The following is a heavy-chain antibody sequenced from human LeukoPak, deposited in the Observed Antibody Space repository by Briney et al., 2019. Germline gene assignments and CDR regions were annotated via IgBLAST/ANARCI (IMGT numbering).Heavy chain of an antibody. CDR3: AKDGPDFWSGSNWFDP. CDR1: GFTFSSYS. Sequence: GGSLRLSCAASGFTFSSYSMSWVRQAPGKGLEWVSSISRSSDYIYYADSVKGRFTISGDNSKNTLYLQMNSLRAEDTAVYYCAKDGPDFWSGSNWFDPWGQGTLVTVSS. V-gene: IGHV3-21*04. CDR2: ISRSSDYI. J-gene: IGHJ5*02. D-gene: IGHD3-3*01.